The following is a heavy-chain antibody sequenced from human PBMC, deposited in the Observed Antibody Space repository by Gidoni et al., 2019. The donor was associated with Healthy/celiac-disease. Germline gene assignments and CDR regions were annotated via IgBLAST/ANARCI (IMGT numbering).Heavy chain of an antibody. CDR1: GYSTSSRYS. CDR2: IYPSGST. J-gene: IGHJ6*02. CDR3: ARVGGSYYVHYYYGMDV. Sequence: QVQLQEAGPGLVKPSETLSLTCAVSGYSTSSRYSWGWIRPPPGKGMEWIGSIYPSGSTYYNPSLKSRVTISVDTSKNQFSLKLSSVTAADTAVYYCARVGGSYYVHYYYGMDVWGQGTTVTVSS. V-gene: IGHV4-38-2*01. D-gene: IGHD1-26*01.